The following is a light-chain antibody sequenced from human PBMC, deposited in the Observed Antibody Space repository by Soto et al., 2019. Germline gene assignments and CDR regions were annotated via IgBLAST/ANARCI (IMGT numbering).Light chain of an antibody. CDR2: AAS. V-gene: IGKV1-39*01. CDR3: QQTYSAPPT. CDR1: QIISTY. Sequence: DIQMTQSPSSLSASVGDRVTITSRASQIISTYLNWYQQRAGLAPRLLIYAASSLQSGVPPRFSGSGSGTDFTLTISSLQPEDFATYFCQQTYSAPPTFGQGTKVDIK. J-gene: IGKJ1*01.